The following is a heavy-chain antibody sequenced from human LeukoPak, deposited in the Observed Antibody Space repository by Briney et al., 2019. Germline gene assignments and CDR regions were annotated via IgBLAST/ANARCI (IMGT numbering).Heavy chain of an antibody. Sequence: PGVCLRLSCAASGFTFSTCGMHWVRQAPDKGLEWVAFIRYDGNNKYYADLVKGRFTISRDNSKNTLYLHMDSLRTEDTAVYYCAKIEGKYQLANVPDHWGQGTLVTVSS. V-gene: IGHV3-30*02. CDR1: GFTFSTCG. CDR2: IRYDGNNK. D-gene: IGHD2-2*01. J-gene: IGHJ4*02. CDR3: AKIEGKYQLANVPDH.